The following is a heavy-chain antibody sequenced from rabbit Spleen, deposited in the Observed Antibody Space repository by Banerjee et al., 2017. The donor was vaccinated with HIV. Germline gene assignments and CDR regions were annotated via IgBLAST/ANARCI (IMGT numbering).Heavy chain of an antibody. D-gene: IGHD2-1*01. CDR1: GFSFSSNW. Sequence: QEQLVESGGGLVKPGGTLTLTCTVSGFSFSSNWICWVRQAPGKGLEWIACIDTNDGDTDYANWPKGRFTISKTSSTTVTLQMTSLTAADTATYFCARGSAAMTMVITGYYLSLWGPDTLVTVS. CDR2: IDTNDGDT. J-gene: IGHJ4*01. CDR3: ARGSAAMTMVITGYYLSL. V-gene: IGHV1S45*01.